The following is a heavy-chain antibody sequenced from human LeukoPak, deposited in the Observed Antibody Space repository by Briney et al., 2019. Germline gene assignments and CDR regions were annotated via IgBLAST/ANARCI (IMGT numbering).Heavy chain of an antibody. V-gene: IGHV3-30-3*01. CDR1: GFTFSSYA. J-gene: IGHJ6*02. D-gene: IGHD2-2*01. CDR3: ARSEGGYQLFPGHGMDV. CDR2: ISHDGSNK. Sequence: GGSLRLSCAASGFTFSSYAMHWVRQAPGKGLEWVAVISHDGSNKYYADSVKGRSTISRDNSKNTLYLQMNSLRAEDTAVYYCARSEGGYQLFPGHGMDVWGQGTTVTVSS.